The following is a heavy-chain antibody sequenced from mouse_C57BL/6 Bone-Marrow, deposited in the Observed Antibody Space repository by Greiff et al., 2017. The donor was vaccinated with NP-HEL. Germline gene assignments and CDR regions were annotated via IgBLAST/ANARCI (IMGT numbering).Heavy chain of an antibody. D-gene: IGHD4-1*01. CDR3: ARGYWDEGFAY. V-gene: IGHV1-66*01. Sequence: QVQLKESGPELVKPWASVKISCKASGYSFTSYYIHWVKQRPGQGLEWIGWIYPGSGNTKYNEKFKGKATLTADTSSSTAYMQLSSLTSEDSAVYYCARGYWDEGFAYWGQGTLVTVSA. J-gene: IGHJ3*01. CDR1: GYSFTSYY. CDR2: IYPGSGNT.